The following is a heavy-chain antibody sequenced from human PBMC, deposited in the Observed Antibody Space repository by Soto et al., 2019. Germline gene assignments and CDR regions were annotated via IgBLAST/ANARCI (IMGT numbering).Heavy chain of an antibody. J-gene: IGHJ6*02. CDR3: ARIGIVVVTAIRIGMDV. CDR1: GDSVRNQY. D-gene: IGHD2-21*02. Sequence: SETLSLTCTVSGDSVRNQYWSWIRRPPGRGLEWIGYIYRSGSTKYNPSLKSRLTISVDTSKNQFSLKLSSVTAADTAVYYCARIGIVVVTAIRIGMDVWGQGTTVTVSS. CDR2: IYRSGST. V-gene: IGHV4-4*09.